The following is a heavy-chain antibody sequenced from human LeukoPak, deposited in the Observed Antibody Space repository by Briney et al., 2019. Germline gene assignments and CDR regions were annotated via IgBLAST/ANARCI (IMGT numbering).Heavy chain of an antibody. Sequence: SETLSLTCTVSGGSISSYYWSWIRQPPGKGLEWIGYIYYSGSTNYNPSLKSRVTISVDTSKNQISLKVRSVTVADTAVYYCARTTEDCSSTSCYQYWFDPWGQGTLVTVSS. D-gene: IGHD2-2*01. J-gene: IGHJ5*02. CDR1: GGSISSYY. V-gene: IGHV4-59*01. CDR3: ARTTEDCSSTSCYQYWFDP. CDR2: IYYSGST.